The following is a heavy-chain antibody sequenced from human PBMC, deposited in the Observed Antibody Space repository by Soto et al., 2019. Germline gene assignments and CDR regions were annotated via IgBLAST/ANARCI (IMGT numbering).Heavy chain of an antibody. CDR1: GYTFSSYT. J-gene: IGHJ4*02. CDR3: ARYFDRGDYYLDY. Sequence: QVQFVQSGAEVKKPGASVKVSCKASGYTFSSYTMHWVRQAPGQRLEWMGWISAGNGDTKYSQNFQGRITITRDTSATTVYMELSSLRSEDTAVYYCARYFDRGDYYLDYWGQGTLVTVSS. CDR2: ISAGNGDT. V-gene: IGHV1-3*01. D-gene: IGHD3-22*01.